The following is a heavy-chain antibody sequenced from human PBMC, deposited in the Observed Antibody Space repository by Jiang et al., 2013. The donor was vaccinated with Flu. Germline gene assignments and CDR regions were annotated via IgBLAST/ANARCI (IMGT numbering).Heavy chain of an antibody. CDR3: ARDGYSSGWDFDY. Sequence: LLKPSETLSLTCAVSGYSIRTGFYWGWVRQPPGKGLEWIASMYHNGNTYYNPSLKSRLTMSVDTSKNQFSLKLSSVTAADTAVYYCARDGYSSGWDFDYWGQGSLVIVSS. D-gene: IGHD6-19*01. J-gene: IGHJ4*02. CDR1: GYSIRTGFY. V-gene: IGHV4-38-2*02. CDR2: MYHNGNT.